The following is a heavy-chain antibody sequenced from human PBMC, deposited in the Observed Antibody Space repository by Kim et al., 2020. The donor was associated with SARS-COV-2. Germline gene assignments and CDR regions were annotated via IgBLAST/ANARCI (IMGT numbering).Heavy chain of an antibody. CDR3: ARRGWGAAGFDY. V-gene: IGHV4-59*08. D-gene: IGHD6-13*01. Sequence: SETLSLTCTVSGGSISSYYWSWIRQPPGKGLEWIGYIYYSGSTNYNPSLKSRVTISVDTSKNQFSLKLSSVTAADTAVYYCARRGWGAAGFDYWGQGTLVTVSS. J-gene: IGHJ4*02. CDR2: IYYSGST. CDR1: GGSISSYY.